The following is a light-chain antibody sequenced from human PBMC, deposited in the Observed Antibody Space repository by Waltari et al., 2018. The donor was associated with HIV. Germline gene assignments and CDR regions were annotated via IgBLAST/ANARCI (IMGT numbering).Light chain of an antibody. Sequence: QSVLTQPPSVSGAPGQRVTISCTGSSSNIGASNDVHWYQQLPGTAPKLLIYRNTNRPSGVPDRFSGSKSGTSASLAITGLRAEDEADYFCQSCDNGLSGVFGGGTKLTVL. CDR2: RNT. CDR1: SSNIGASND. V-gene: IGLV1-40*01. CDR3: QSCDNGLSGV. J-gene: IGLJ2*01.